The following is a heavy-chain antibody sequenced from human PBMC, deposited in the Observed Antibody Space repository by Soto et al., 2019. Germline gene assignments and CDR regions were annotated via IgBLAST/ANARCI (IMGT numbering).Heavy chain of an antibody. Sequence: SGTLSLTRAISGGAFSGYYWGWIRPPPGGGGGGFGEINHSGSTNDNPPLKSRVTISVDTSKTQFSLKLSSVTAADTAVYYCARVMAYCTTTTCSTYYFGMDVWGQGTTVTVSS. CDR3: ARVMAYCTTTTCSTYYFGMDV. V-gene: IGHV4-34*01. CDR2: INHSGST. D-gene: IGHD2-2*01. CDR1: GGAFSGYY. J-gene: IGHJ6*02.